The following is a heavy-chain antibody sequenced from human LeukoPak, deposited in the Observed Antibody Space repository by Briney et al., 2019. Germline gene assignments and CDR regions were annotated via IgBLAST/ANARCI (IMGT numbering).Heavy chain of an antibody. V-gene: IGHV1-69*05. J-gene: IGHJ3*02. D-gene: IGHD1-26*01. CDR2: IIPIFGTA. CDR3: ARDLGEIAPGGLYAFDI. CDR1: GGTFSSYA. Sequence: SVKVSCNASGGTFSSYAISWVRQAPGQGLEWMGGIIPIFGTANYAQKFQGRVTITTDESTSTAYMELSSLRSEDTAVYYCARDLGEIAPGGLYAFDIWGQGTMVTVSS.